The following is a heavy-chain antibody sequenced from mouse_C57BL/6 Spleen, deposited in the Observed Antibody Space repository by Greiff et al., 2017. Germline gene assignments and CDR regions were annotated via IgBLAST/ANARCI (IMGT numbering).Heavy chain of an antibody. Sequence: QVQLQQSGAELVKPGASVKMSCKASGYTFTSYWITWVQQRPGQGLEWIGDIYPGSGSTNYNEKFKSKATMTVDASTSTAYMQLSSLTSEDAAVYYCAKGGYGSSPAWFAYWGQGTLVTVSA. V-gene: IGHV1-55*01. J-gene: IGHJ3*01. CDR3: AKGGYGSSPAWFAY. CDR2: IYPGSGST. CDR1: GYTFTSYW. D-gene: IGHD1-1*01.